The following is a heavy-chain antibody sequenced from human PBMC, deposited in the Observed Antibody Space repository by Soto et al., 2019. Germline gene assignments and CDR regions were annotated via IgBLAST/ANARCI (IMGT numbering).Heavy chain of an antibody. CDR1: GGTFSSYT. J-gene: IGHJ2*01. CDR3: ARDLVYCGGDCYTRSRYFDL. V-gene: IGHV1-69*08. CDR2: VIPILALA. Sequence: QVQLVQSGAEVKKPGSSVKVSCKASGGTFSSYTISWVRQAPGQGLEWMGRVIPILALANYAQKFQGRVTITADKSTSTAYRELSSLRSEDTAVYYGARDLVYCGGDCYTRSRYFDLWGRGTLVTVSS. D-gene: IGHD2-21*02.